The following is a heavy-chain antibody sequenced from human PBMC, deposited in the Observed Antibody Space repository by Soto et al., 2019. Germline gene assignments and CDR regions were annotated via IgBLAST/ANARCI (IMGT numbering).Heavy chain of an antibody. CDR3: ARLHSHGTYGMDV. CDR2: IIPIFGTT. CDR1: GGSFTYT. J-gene: IGHJ6*02. V-gene: IGHV1-69*13. D-gene: IGHD5-18*01. Sequence: SVKVSCTAPGGSFTYTLSWVRQAPGQGLEWMGGIIPIFGTTNYAQKFQGRITMTADESTKTAYMELSTLRSEDTAVYYCARLHSHGTYGMDVWGQGTTVTVSS.